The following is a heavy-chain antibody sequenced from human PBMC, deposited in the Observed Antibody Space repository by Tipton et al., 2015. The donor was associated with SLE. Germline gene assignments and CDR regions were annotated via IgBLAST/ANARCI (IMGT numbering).Heavy chain of an antibody. J-gene: IGHJ4*02. CDR2: IYYSGNT. D-gene: IGHD3-3*01. V-gene: IGHV4-61*01. Sequence: TLSLTCTVSGGSISSSSYYWSWIRQPPGKGLEWIGYIYYSGNTNSNPSLQSRVTMSIDASKKQVSLRLSSVTAADTAVYYCASSPGVTLFRVVTYFDLWGQGILVTVSS. CDR3: ASSPGVTLFRVVTYFDL. CDR1: GGSISSSSYY.